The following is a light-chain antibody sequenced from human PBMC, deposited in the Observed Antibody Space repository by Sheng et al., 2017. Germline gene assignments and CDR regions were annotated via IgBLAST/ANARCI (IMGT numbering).Light chain of an antibody. Sequence: EIVMTQSPATLSVSPGERATLSCRASQSVSSNLAWYQQKPGQAPRLLIYGASTRATGIPARFSGSGSGTEFTFTISSLEPEDVAVYYCQQRTNWPSLTFGQGTRLEIK. CDR1: QSVSSN. J-gene: IGKJ5*01. CDR2: GAS. CDR3: QQRTNWPSLT. V-gene: IGKV3-15*01.